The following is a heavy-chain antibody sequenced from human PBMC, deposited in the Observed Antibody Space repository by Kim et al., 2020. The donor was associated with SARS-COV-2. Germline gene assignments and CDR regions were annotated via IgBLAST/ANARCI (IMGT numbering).Heavy chain of an antibody. V-gene: IGHV1-2*02. CDR2: MNPNSGGT. J-gene: IGHJ4*02. CDR3: ARGAGTGSARRYDY. Sequence: ASVKVSCKASGYTFTAYYMHWVRQAPGQGLEWMGWMNPNSGGTTYAQNFQGRVTMTRDTSISTAYVELSDLRSDDTAVYYCARGAGTGSARRYDYWGQGTLVTVSS. D-gene: IGHD1-1*01. CDR1: GYTFTAYY.